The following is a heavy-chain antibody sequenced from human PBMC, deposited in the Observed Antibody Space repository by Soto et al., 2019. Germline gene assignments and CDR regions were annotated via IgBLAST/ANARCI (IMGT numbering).Heavy chain of an antibody. CDR3: ARDSRDYGDYPKWFDP. V-gene: IGHV4-4*02. D-gene: IGHD4-17*01. Sequence: SETLSLTCAVSGGSISSSNWWSWVRQPPGKGLEWIGEIYHSGSTNYNPSLKSRVTISVDKSKNQFSLKLSSVTAADTAVYYCARDSRDYGDYPKWFDPWGQGTLVTVS. CDR1: GGSISSSNW. J-gene: IGHJ5*02. CDR2: IYHSGST.